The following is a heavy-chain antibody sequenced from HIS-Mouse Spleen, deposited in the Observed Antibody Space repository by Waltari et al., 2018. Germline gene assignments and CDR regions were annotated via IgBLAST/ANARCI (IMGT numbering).Heavy chain of an antibody. CDR3: AREIPYSSSWYDWYFDL. J-gene: IGHJ2*01. CDR2: IYYSGST. V-gene: IGHV4-39*07. D-gene: IGHD6-13*01. Sequence: QLQLQESGPGLVKPSETLSLTCTVSGGSISSSSYYWGWIRQHPGKGLEGIGSIYYSGSTYYNPSLKSRVTISVDTSKNQFSLKLSSVTAADTAVYYCAREIPYSSSWYDWYFDLWGRGTLVIVSS. CDR1: GGSISSSSYY.